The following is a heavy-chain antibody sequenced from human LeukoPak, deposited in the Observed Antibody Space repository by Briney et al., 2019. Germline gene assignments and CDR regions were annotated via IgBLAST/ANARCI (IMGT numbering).Heavy chain of an antibody. CDR3: AKDGQYRGCSTWFDA. J-gene: IGHJ5*02. D-gene: IGHD6-19*01. Sequence: PGGSLRLSCAASGFTFSSYAMSWVRQAPGKGLEWVSSISGSGGSTYYADSVKGRFTISRDTSKNTMYLQMNSVRAEYNAATYCAKDGQYRGCSTWFDAWGQGTLVTVSS. CDR1: GFTFSSYA. CDR2: ISGSGGST. V-gene: IGHV3-23*01.